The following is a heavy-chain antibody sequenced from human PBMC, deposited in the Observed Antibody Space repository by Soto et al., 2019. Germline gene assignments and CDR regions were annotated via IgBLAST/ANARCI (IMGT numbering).Heavy chain of an antibody. J-gene: IGHJ4*01. Sequence: PGGSLRLSCAASGFTFSTYWMHWIRQAPGKELVWVSRINSDGSRTSYADSVKGRFTISRDNAKNTPYLQMNSLRAEDTAVYYCAVAVAGPTAIGYWGQGTLVTVSS. CDR3: AVAVAGPTAIGY. D-gene: IGHD6-19*01. CDR1: GFTFSTYW. V-gene: IGHV3-74*01. CDR2: INSDGSRT.